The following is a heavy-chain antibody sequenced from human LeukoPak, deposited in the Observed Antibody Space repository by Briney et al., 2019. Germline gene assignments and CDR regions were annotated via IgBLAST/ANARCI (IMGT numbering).Heavy chain of an antibody. Sequence: GTSVKVSCKASAFTFTSSAVQWVRQARGQRLEWIGWIVVGSGNTNYAQKFQERVTITRDMSTSLVYMELSSLRSEDTAVYYCAAEAAYYYDSRDAFDVWGQGTMVTVSS. CDR2: IVVGSGNT. CDR1: AFTFTSSA. J-gene: IGHJ3*01. V-gene: IGHV1-58*01. CDR3: AAEAAYYYDSRDAFDV. D-gene: IGHD3-22*01.